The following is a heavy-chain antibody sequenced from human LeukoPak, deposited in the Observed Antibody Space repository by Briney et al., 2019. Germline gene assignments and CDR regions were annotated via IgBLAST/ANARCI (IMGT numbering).Heavy chain of an antibody. CDR3: ARRRYSGSSQHFDY. V-gene: IGHV3-21*01. Sequence: GGSLRLSCVAYEFILSRYAVSWVRQAPGKGLQWVSSLGISGDYSWYAGSVKGRFTISRDNAKNSLYLQMNSLRAEDTAVYYCARRRYSGSSQHFDYWGQGTLVTVSS. CDR2: LGISGDYS. CDR1: EFILSRYA. D-gene: IGHD1-26*01. J-gene: IGHJ4*02.